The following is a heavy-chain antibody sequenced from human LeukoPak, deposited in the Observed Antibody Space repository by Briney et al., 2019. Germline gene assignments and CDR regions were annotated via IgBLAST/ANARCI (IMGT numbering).Heavy chain of an antibody. V-gene: IGHV3-23*01. CDR3: AKDHNSGWYPTGAFDI. CDR2: ITGSGDST. Sequence: GGSLRLSCAASGFTFSTYAVSWVRQAPGKGLEWVSAITGSGDSTYYADSVKGRFTISRDNSNNTLLLQMNSLRAEDTAVYYCAKDHNSGWYPTGAFDIWGQGTMVSVSS. D-gene: IGHD6-19*01. J-gene: IGHJ3*02. CDR1: GFTFSTYA.